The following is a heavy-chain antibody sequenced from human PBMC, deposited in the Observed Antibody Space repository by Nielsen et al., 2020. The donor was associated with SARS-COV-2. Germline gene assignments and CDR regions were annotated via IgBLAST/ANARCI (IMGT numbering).Heavy chain of an antibody. D-gene: IGHD3-9*01. Sequence: GVLKISCAASGFTFDDYGMSWVRQAPGKGLEWVSGINWNGGSTGYADSVKGRFTISRDNAKNSLYLQMNSLRAEDTALYHCARGGDILTGYSDYWGQGTLVTVSS. J-gene: IGHJ4*02. CDR2: INWNGGST. CDR3: ARGGDILTGYSDY. V-gene: IGHV3-20*01. CDR1: GFTFDDYG.